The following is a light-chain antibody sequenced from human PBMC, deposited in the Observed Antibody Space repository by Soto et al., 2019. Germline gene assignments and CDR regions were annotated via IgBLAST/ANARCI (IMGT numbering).Light chain of an antibody. V-gene: IGKV3-20*01. Sequence: ALTQSPGTLSLSPGERGTLSCRASQTINSVHLAWYQQKPGQAPRLLIFRASSRATGIPDRFSGSGSGTDFTLTISRLEPEDFAVYYCQHYDGSPLTFGGGTKVEIK. CDR3: QHYDGSPLT. CDR2: RAS. CDR1: QTINSVH. J-gene: IGKJ4*01.